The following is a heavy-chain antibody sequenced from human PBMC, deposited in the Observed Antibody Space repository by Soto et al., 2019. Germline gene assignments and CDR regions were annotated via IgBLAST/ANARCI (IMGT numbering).Heavy chain of an antibody. CDR1: GFTFTSHA. CDR3: ARAPINPKWGVTMFDY. CDR2: FNAGNGNT. Sequence: QVHLVQSVTEVKRPGASVKVSCQTSGFTFTSHAIQWVRQAPGQRPEWLGWFNAGNGNTKYSRRFQGRMTITRDTAAITAYMELDSLTSEDTALFYCARAPINPKWGVTMFDYWGQRTLVTVSS. D-gene: IGHD7-27*01. J-gene: IGHJ4*02. V-gene: IGHV1-3*01.